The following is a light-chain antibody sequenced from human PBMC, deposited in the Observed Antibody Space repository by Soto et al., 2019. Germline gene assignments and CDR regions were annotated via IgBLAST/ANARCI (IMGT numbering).Light chain of an antibody. V-gene: IGKV3-11*01. CDR1: RSVDTF. Sequence: EIVLTQSPATLSLSPGERATLSCRASRSVDTFLAWYQQKPGQAPRLLISDASDRDTGIPARFSGSGSGTDFTLSISSLEPEDFAVYYCQQRRSWPLTFGGGTKVDIK. J-gene: IGKJ4*01. CDR3: QQRRSWPLT. CDR2: DAS.